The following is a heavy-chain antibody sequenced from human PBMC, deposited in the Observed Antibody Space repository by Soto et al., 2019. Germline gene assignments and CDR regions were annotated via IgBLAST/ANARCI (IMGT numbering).Heavy chain of an antibody. CDR1: GFTVNGKKY. Sequence: PGGSLRLSCAACGFTVNGKKYMTWVRQAPGKGLEWVSALYIADGTFYADSVKGRFTVSIDSSKNTVYLQMNNLSPEDTAVYYCATWLLREHAFDIWGLGTMVTVSS. V-gene: IGHV3-53*01. CDR2: LYIADGT. D-gene: IGHD2-15*01. J-gene: IGHJ3*02. CDR3: ATWLLREHAFDI.